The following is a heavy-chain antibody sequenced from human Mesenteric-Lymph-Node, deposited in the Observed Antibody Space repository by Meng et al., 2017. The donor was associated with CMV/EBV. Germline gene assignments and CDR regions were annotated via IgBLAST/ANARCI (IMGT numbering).Heavy chain of an antibody. CDR1: GFTFSSYA. CDR3: AGAHDSSGYCGGDY. CDR2: IYYSGST. Sequence: ESLKISCAASGFTFSSYAMSWVRQAPGKGLEWIGYIYYSGSTNYNPSLKSRVTISVDTSKNQFSLKLSSVTAADTAVYYCAGAHDSSGYCGGDYWGQGTLVTVSS. D-gene: IGHD3-22*01. V-gene: IGHV4-59*01. J-gene: IGHJ4*02.